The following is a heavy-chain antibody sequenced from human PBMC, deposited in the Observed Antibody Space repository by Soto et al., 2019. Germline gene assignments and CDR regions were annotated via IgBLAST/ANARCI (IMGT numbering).Heavy chain of an antibody. V-gene: IGHV4-59*08. CDR1: GGSISNYY. Sequence: PSETLSLTCTVSGGSISNYYWNWIRQPPGMELEWIGDIYYSGSTNYNPSLKSRVTISLDTSKNQFSLKLTSVTAVDTAVYYCAKTVIGSNYGPLDSWGQGPPVTVSS. CDR3: AKTVIGSNYGPLDS. D-gene: IGHD5-18*01. J-gene: IGHJ4*02. CDR2: IYYSGST.